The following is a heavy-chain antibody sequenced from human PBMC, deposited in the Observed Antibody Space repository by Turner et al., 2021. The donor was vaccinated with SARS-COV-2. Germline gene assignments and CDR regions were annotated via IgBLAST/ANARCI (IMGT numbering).Heavy chain of an antibody. V-gene: IGHV3-23*01. D-gene: IGHD5-18*01. Sequence: EVPLLESGGGLVQPVGSLILSCAASVFTFSSYAMNWVRQAPGKGLEWVSAISGGGGNTVYADSVKGRFTISRDKSKNTLYLQMNSLRAEDTAVYYCAKGYSYDLDPWGQGTLVTVSS. CDR2: ISGGGGNT. CDR1: VFTFSSYA. CDR3: AKGYSYDLDP. J-gene: IGHJ5*02.